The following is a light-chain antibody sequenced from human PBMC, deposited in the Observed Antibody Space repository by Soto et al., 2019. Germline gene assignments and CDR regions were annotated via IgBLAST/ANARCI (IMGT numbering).Light chain of an antibody. Sequence: QSALTQPPSASGSPGRSVTISCTGTSSDVGAYNYVSWYQFHAGKAPKLIVYEVSKRPSDVPDRFSASKSGNTASLTVSGLQTEDEADYYCSSYAGSNNYVFGIGTKLTVL. CDR2: EVS. CDR3: SSYAGSNNYV. V-gene: IGLV2-8*01. J-gene: IGLJ1*01. CDR1: SSDVGAYNY.